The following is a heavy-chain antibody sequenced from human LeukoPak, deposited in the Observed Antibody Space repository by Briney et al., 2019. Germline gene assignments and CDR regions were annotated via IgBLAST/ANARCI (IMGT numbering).Heavy chain of an antibody. D-gene: IGHD1-14*01. CDR2: IYYSWST. V-gene: IGHV4-59*01. Sequence: SETLSLTCTVSGGSISSYYWSWIRQPPGKGLESIGYIYYSWSTNYNPSLKSRVTISVDTSKNQFSLKLSSVTAADTAVYYCARYTNWFDPWGQGTLVTVSS. J-gene: IGHJ5*02. CDR3: ARYTNWFDP. CDR1: GGSISSYY.